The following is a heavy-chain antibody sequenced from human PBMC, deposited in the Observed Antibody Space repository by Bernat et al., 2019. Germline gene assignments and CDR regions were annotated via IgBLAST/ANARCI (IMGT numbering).Heavy chain of an antibody. V-gene: IGHV3-23*01. Sequence: EVQLLESGGGFIQPGGSLRLSCAASGFTFSSYAMTWVRQAPGKGLEWVSAISGTGATTYYADSVKGRFTISSDNSKNTVYLQMNSLGVEDTAVYYCAKVGGRRFGEFDYWGQGTLVTVSS. CDR1: GFTFSSYA. D-gene: IGHD3-10*01. CDR3: AKVGGRRFGEFDY. CDR2: ISGTGATT. J-gene: IGHJ4*02.